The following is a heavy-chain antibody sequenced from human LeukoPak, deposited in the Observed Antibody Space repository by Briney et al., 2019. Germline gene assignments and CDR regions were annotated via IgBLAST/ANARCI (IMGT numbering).Heavy chain of an antibody. Sequence: SETLSFTCIVSGGSISSSSYYWGWIRQPPGKGLEWIGSIYYSVSTYYNPSLKRRVTISVDTSKNQFSLKLSSVTAADTAVYYCARDTRGDILTGAHAFDIWGQGTMVTVSS. CDR1: GGSISSSSYY. V-gene: IGHV4-39*07. CDR2: IYYSVST. D-gene: IGHD3-9*01. CDR3: ARDTRGDILTGAHAFDI. J-gene: IGHJ3*02.